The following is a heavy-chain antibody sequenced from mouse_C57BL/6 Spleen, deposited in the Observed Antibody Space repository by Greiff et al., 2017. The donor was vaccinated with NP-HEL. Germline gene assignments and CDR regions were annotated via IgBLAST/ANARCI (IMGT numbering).Heavy chain of an antibody. CDR2: IRNKANGYTT. J-gene: IGHJ2*01. V-gene: IGHV7-3*01. Sequence: EVKLVESGGGLVQPGGSLSLSCAASGFTFTDYYMSWVRQPPGKALEWLGFIRNKANGYTTEYSASVKGRFTISRDNSQSILYLQMNALRAEDSATYYCARYGYYFDYWGQGTTLTVSS. CDR1: GFTFTDYY. CDR3: ARYGYYFDY.